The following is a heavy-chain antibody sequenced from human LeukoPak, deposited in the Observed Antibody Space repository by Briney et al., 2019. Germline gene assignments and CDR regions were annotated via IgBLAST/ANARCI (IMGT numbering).Heavy chain of an antibody. Sequence: PGGSLRLSCAAFGFTFSSYSIHWVRQAPGKGLDWFAAISLYSDLINYADSFKGRLTISRDNAKNSLYLQMNSLRAEDTAVYYCARGGAQLPPNWFDPWGQGTLVTVSS. CDR1: GFTFSSYS. V-gene: IGHV3-21*01. J-gene: IGHJ5*02. D-gene: IGHD2-2*01. CDR3: ARGGAQLPPNWFDP. CDR2: ISLYSDLI.